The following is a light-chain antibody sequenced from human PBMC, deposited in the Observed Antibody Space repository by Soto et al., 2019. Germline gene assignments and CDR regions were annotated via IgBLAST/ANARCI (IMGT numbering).Light chain of an antibody. Sequence: DIQMTQSPSTLSASVGDRVTITCRASQSISSWLTWYQQKAGQAPKLLIYKASIVESGVPSRFSGSGSGTEFPLTISSQQPDDSATYYCQQYSYFATFGQGTRVEVK. V-gene: IGKV1-5*03. J-gene: IGKJ1*01. CDR2: KAS. CDR3: QQYSYFAT. CDR1: QSISSW.